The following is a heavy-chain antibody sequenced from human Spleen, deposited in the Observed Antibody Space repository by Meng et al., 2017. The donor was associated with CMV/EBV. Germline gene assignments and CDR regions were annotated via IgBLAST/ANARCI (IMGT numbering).Heavy chain of an antibody. Sequence: GGSLRLSCAASGFTFTTYSMNWVRQAPGKGLEWVSSISSSGGFIYYADSLKSRFTISRDNSNNSVYLQMNSLRAEDTAVYYCATERSQYQLLYWNWFDPWGQGTLVTVSS. V-gene: IGHV3-21*06. D-gene: IGHD2-2*02. CDR2: ISSSGGFI. CDR1: GFTFTTYS. J-gene: IGHJ5*02. CDR3: ATERSQYQLLYWNWFDP.